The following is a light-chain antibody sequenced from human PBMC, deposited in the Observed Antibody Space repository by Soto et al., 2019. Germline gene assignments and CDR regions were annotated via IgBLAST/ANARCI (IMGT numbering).Light chain of an antibody. CDR1: QSVSSN. CDR3: QHYNDLPRT. J-gene: IGKJ1*01. V-gene: IGKV3-15*01. Sequence: EIVMTQSPATLSLSPGERATLSCRASQSVSSNLAWYQQKPGQAPRLLISDASTRATGIPDRFSGSGSGTEFTLTITSLQSEDFAVYYCQHYNDLPRTFGQGTKVEIK. CDR2: DAS.